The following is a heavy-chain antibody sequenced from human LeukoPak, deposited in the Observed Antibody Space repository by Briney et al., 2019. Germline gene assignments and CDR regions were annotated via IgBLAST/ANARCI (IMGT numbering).Heavy chain of an antibody. J-gene: IGHJ4*02. CDR1: GFTLSNYA. CDR2: ISSNGGST. CDR3: ARGQRAAASFDY. Sequence: GGSLRLSCSASGFTLSNYAMHWVRQAPGKGLEHVSAISSNGGSTYYADSVKGRFTISRDNSKNTLYLQMNSLRADDTAVYYCARGQRAAASFDYWGQGTLVTVSS. V-gene: IGHV3-64*04. D-gene: IGHD6-13*01.